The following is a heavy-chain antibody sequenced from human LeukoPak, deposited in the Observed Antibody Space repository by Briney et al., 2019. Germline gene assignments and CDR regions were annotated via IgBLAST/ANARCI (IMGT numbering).Heavy chain of an antibody. CDR1: GFTFSNYG. Sequence: GGSLRLSCAASGFTFSNYGMHWVRQAPGKGLEWVSAISGSGGSTYYADSVKGRFTISRDNSKNTLYLQMNSLRAEDTAVYYCAKEVEMASDYWGQGTLVTVSS. CDR2: ISGSGGST. J-gene: IGHJ4*02. D-gene: IGHD5-24*01. CDR3: AKEVEMASDY. V-gene: IGHV3-23*01.